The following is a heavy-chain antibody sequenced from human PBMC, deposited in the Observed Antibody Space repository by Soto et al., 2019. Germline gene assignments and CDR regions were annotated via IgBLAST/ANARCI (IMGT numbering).Heavy chain of an antibody. D-gene: IGHD5-18*01. CDR1: GGSISSGDYY. CDR3: ARVISDTAMVLEYYGMDV. CDR2: IYYSGST. Sequence: PSETLSLTCTVSGGSISSGDYYWSRIRQPPGKGLEWIGYIYYSGSTYYNPSLKSRVTISVDTSKNQFSLKLSSVTAADTAVYYCARVISDTAMVLEYYGMDVWGQGTTVTVSS. J-gene: IGHJ6*02. V-gene: IGHV4-30-4*01.